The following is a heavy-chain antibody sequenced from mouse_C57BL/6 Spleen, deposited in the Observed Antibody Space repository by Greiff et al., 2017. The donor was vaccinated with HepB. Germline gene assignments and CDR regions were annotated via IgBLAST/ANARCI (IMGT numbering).Heavy chain of an antibody. Sequence: EVHLVESGGGLVKPGGSLKLSCAASGFTLSSYTMSWVRQTPEKRLEWVATISGGGGNTYYPDSVKGRFTISRDNAKNTLYLQMSSLRSEDTALYYCARHGVYDYDVDWFAYWGQGTLVTVSA. D-gene: IGHD2-4*01. J-gene: IGHJ3*01. CDR2: ISGGGGNT. CDR1: GFTLSSYT. V-gene: IGHV5-9*01. CDR3: ARHGVYDYDVDWFAY.